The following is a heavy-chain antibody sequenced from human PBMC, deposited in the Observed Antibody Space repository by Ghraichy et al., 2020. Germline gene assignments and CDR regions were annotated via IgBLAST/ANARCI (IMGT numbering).Heavy chain of an antibody. D-gene: IGHD3-10*01. CDR1: GFTFTNSW. CDR2: IKPDGSET. V-gene: IGHV3-7*04. CDR3: ARDISRPGIIRGVIDC. J-gene: IGHJ4*02. Sequence: GGSLRLSCAASGFTFTNSWMTWVRQAPGKGLEWVANIKPDGSETYYVGSVKGRFIISRDNAKNSLYLQMNSLRAEDTAVYYCARDISRPGIIRGVIDCWGQGTLVTVSS.